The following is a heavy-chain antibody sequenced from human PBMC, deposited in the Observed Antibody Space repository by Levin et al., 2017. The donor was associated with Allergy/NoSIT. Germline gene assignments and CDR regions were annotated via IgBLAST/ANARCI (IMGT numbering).Heavy chain of an antibody. CDR3: ARTMRCSGGTCYSNWFDP. J-gene: IGHJ5*02. D-gene: IGHD2-15*01. Sequence: SETLSLTCTVSGGSIRTGTYYWSWIRQHPGKGLEWIGYIYYSGSTYYNPSLKSRLTISADTSKNQFSLMLSSVTAADTAVYYCARTMRCSGGTCYSNWFDPWGQGTLVTVSS. V-gene: IGHV4-31*03. CDR2: IYYSGST. CDR1: GGSIRTGTYY.